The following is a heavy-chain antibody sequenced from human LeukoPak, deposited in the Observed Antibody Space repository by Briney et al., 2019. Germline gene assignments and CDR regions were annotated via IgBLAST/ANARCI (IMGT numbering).Heavy chain of an antibody. Sequence: PSETLSLTCAVYGGSFSGYYWSWIRQPPGKGLEWIGEINHSGSTNYNPSLKSRVTISVDTSKNQFSLKLSSVTAADTAVYYCARDRSDDYGDYFWLDWGQGTLVTVSS. CDR3: ARDRSDDYGDYFWLD. D-gene: IGHD4-17*01. CDR1: GGSFSGYY. V-gene: IGHV4-34*01. CDR2: INHSGST. J-gene: IGHJ4*02.